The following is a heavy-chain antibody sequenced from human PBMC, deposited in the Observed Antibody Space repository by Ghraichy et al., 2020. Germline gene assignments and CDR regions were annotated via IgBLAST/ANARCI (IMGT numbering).Heavy chain of an antibody. CDR2: ISVYTGAI. D-gene: IGHD3-10*01. CDR1: GYTVINYG. Sequence: ASVKVSCKASGYTVINYGISWERQSPVQGLEWMSWISVYTGAINYAQNFQGRVTMTTDTSTSTVYMQLRSLTSDDSAVYYCARGGLSVADGLDVWGQGTTVTVSS. J-gene: IGHJ6*02. V-gene: IGHV1-18*01. CDR3: ARGGLSVADGLDV.